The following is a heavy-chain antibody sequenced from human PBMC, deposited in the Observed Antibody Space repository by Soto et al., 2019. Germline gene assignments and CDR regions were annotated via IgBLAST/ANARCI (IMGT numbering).Heavy chain of an antibody. D-gene: IGHD4-17*01. Sequence: QITLKESGPTLVKPTQTLTLTCTFSGFSLSTSGVGVGWFRQPPGKALEWLAVIYWDDAKRYSPSLKSRLTITKDPSKNQVVLTMTNLDPVDTATYYCARKNYGDYPTDYWGQGTLVTVAS. CDR2: IYWDDAK. J-gene: IGHJ4*02. CDR3: ARKNYGDYPTDY. CDR1: GFSLSTSGVG. V-gene: IGHV2-5*02.